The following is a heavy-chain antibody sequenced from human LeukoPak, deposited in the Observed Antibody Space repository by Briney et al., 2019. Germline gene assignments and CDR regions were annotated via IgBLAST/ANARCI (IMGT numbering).Heavy chain of an antibody. Sequence: GGSLRLSCAASGFIFRNYGMHWVRQAPGKGLQWVALIWFDGSDKYYADSVKGRFTISRDNSKNTLYLEMNSLRPEDTAVYYCARDPRLDYDTTGYFDSWGQGTLVTVSS. CDR3: ARDPRLDYDTTGYFDS. D-gene: IGHD3-22*01. CDR1: GFIFRNYG. J-gene: IGHJ4*02. CDR2: IWFDGSDK. V-gene: IGHV3-33*01.